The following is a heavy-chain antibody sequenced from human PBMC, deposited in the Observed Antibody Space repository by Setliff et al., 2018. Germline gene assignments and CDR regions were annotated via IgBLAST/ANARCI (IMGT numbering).Heavy chain of an antibody. CDR1: GGSFSGYY. J-gene: IGHJ6*03. CDR2: INHSGST. D-gene: IGHD4-4*01. Sequence: SETLSLTCAVYGGSFSGYYWSWIRQPPGKGLEWIGEINHSGSTNYNPSLKSRVTISVGTSKNQFSLKLSSVTAADTAVYYCARAYSYYYYYMDVWGKGTTVTVSS. CDR3: ARAYSYYYYYMDV. V-gene: IGHV4-34*01.